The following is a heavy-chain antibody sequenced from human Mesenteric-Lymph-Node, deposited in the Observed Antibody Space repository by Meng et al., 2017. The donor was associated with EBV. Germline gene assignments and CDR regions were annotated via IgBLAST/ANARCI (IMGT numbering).Heavy chain of an antibody. Sequence: QVQLGQSGSELKKPGASVKVSCKASGYTFSRYAMNWVRQAPGQGLEWMGWINTNTGKPTYAQGLTGRFVFSLDTSVSTAYLQISSLKADDTAVYYCARASSSGPTDYWGQGTLVTVSS. V-gene: IGHV7-4-1*02. D-gene: IGHD3-10*01. CDR2: INTNTGKP. CDR1: GYTFSRYA. J-gene: IGHJ4*02. CDR3: ARASSSGPTDY.